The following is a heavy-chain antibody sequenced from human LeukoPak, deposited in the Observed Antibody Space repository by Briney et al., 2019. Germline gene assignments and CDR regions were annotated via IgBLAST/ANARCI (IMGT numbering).Heavy chain of an antibody. V-gene: IGHV3-21*01. J-gene: IGHJ4*02. CDR3: AGITNNFDY. Sequence: GGSLRLSCAASGFTFSNAWMNWVRQAPGKGLEWVSSISSGSGFPNYADSVKGRFTISRDNAKNSLYLQMNSLRDEDTAIYYCAGITNNFDYWGQGALVTVSS. CDR2: ISSGSGFP. D-gene: IGHD1-20*01. CDR1: GFTFSNAW.